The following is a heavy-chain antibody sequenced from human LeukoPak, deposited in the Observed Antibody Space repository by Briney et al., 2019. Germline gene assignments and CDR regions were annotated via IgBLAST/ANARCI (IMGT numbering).Heavy chain of an antibody. CDR3: ANGGRGRVVVPAASLTPFDY. D-gene: IGHD2-2*01. J-gene: IGHJ4*02. V-gene: IGHV3-43D*03. CDR1: GFTFDDYA. Sequence: GGSLRLSCAASGFTFDDYAMHWVRQAPGKGLEWVSLISWDGGSTYYADSVKGRFTISRDNSKNSLYLQMNSLRAEDTALYYCANGGRGRVVVPAASLTPFDYWGQGTLVTVSS. CDR2: ISWDGGST.